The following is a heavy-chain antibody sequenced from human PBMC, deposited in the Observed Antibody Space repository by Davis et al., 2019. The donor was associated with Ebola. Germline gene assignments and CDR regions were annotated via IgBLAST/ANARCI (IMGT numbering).Heavy chain of an antibody. CDR1: GGTFSSYA. CDR3: ARSNYAFWSGIGASYFGMDV. V-gene: IGHV1-69*04. CDR2: IIPILGIA. J-gene: IGHJ6*02. Sequence: SVKVSCKASGGTFSSYAISWVRHAPGQGLEWMGRIIPILGIANYAQKFQGRVTLTTDTSTSTAYMELSLRSDDTAVYYCARSNYAFWSGIGASYFGMDVWGQGTTVTVSS. D-gene: IGHD3-3*01.